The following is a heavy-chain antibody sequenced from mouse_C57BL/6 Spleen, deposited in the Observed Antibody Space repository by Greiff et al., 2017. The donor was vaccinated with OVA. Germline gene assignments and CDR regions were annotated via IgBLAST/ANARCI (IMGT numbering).Heavy chain of an antibody. D-gene: IGHD2-4*01. CDR3: ARNWLRDYLYYAMDY. V-gene: IGHV2-9-1*01. CDR2: IWTGGGT. Sequence: VMLVESGPGLVAPSQSLSITCTVSGFSFTSYAISWVRQPPGKGLEWLGVIWTGGGTNYNSALKSRLSISKDNSKSQVFLKMNSLQTDDTARYYCARNWLRDYLYYAMDYWGQGTSVTVSS. CDR1: GFSFTSYA. J-gene: IGHJ4*01.